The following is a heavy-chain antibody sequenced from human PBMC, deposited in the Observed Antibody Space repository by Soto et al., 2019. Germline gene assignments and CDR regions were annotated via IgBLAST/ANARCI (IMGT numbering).Heavy chain of an antibody. V-gene: IGHV2-5*02. Sequence: GSGPTLVNPTQTLTLTCTFSGFSLSTSGVGVGWIRQPPGKALEWLALIYWDDDKRYSPSLKSRLTITKDTSKNQVVLTMTNMDPVDTASYYCAHSVIETLQQRVSSSTSLPAEGHYYYYYYMDVWGKGTTVTVSS. CDR2: IYWDDDK. D-gene: IGHD2-2*01. CDR3: AHSVIETLQQRVSSSTSLPAEGHYYYYYYMDV. J-gene: IGHJ6*03. CDR1: GFSLSTSGVG.